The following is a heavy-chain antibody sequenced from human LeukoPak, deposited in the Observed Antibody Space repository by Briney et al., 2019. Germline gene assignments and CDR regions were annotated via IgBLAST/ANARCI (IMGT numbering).Heavy chain of an antibody. V-gene: IGHV3-11*04. J-gene: IGHJ4*02. CDR2: ISSSGSTI. CDR1: GFTFSDYY. CDR3: ARDSRWLQSGFDY. D-gene: IGHD5-24*01. Sequence: GGSLRLSCAASGFTFSDYYMSWIRQAPGKGLEWVSYISSSGSTIYYADSVEGRFTISRDNAKNSLYLQMNSLRAEDTAVYYCARDSRWLQSGFDYWGQGTLVTVSS.